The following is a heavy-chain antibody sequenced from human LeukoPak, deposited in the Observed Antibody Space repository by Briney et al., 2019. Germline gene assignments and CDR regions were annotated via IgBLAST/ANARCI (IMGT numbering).Heavy chain of an antibody. CDR1: GFTFSNYW. D-gene: IGHD1-20*01. CDR3: ANSNWSPFDH. Sequence: GGSLGLSCAASGFTFSNYWMSWVRQTPGKGLEWMANIKQDGSEKYYVDSVKGRFTISRDNAKNSLYLQMNSLRVEDTAVYYCANSNWSPFDHWGQGALVTVSS. CDR2: IKQDGSEK. V-gene: IGHV3-7*01. J-gene: IGHJ4*02.